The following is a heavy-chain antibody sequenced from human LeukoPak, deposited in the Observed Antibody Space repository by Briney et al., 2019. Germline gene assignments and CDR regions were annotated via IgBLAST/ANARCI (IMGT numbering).Heavy chain of an antibody. CDR2: ITSSSDTI. J-gene: IGHJ1*01. V-gene: IGHV3-48*04. Sequence: GGSLRLSCAASGFTFSSYGMSWVRQAPGKGLEWVSYITSSSDTIHYADSVKGRFTISRDNSKNTVSLLMNSLRVEDTAVYYWGKDPGVAVSPEYVQHWGQGTLVSVSS. CDR3: GKDPGVAVSPEYVQH. CDR1: GFTFSSYG. D-gene: IGHD2-15*01.